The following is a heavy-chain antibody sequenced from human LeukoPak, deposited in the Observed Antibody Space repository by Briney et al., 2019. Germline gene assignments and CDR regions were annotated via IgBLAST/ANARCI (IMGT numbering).Heavy chain of an antibody. CDR2: ISYDGSSK. V-gene: IGHV3-30*03. D-gene: IGHD3-22*01. CDR1: GFTFSSYS. Sequence: GGSLRLSCAASGFTFSSYSMNWVRQAPGKGLEWVAAISYDGSSKYYADSVKGRFTISRDNSKNTLYLQMNSLRAEDTAVYYCARDQGVVVHGKYHYYGMDVWGQGTTVTVSS. J-gene: IGHJ6*02. CDR3: ARDQGVVVHGKYHYYGMDV.